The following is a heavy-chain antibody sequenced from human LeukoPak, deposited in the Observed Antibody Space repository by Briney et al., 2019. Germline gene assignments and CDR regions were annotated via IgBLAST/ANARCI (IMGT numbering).Heavy chain of an antibody. CDR2: IWYDGSNK. V-gene: IGHV3-33*06. CDR1: GFTFSSYG. CDR3: AKANPAAGTFDY. J-gene: IGHJ4*02. Sequence: GGSLRLSCAASGFTFSSYGMHWVRQAPGKGLEWVAVIWYDGSNKYYADSVKGRFTISRDNSKNTLYLQMNSLRAEDTAVYYCAKANPAAGTFDYWGQGTLVTVSS. D-gene: IGHD6-13*01.